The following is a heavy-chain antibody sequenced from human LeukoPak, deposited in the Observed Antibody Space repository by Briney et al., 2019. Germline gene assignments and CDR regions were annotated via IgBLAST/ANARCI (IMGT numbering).Heavy chain of an antibody. D-gene: IGHD4-17*01. J-gene: IGHJ6*03. CDR3: AKDYGDYDYYYYYMDV. Sequence: GGSLRLLCRVSDYLHITYDMLWAREARGGGVEGVSNYSGGGDATYYADSVKGRFTISRDNSKNTLYLQMNSLRAEDTAVYYCAKDYGDYDYYYYYMDVWGKGTTVTISS. CDR1: DYLHITYD. V-gene: IGHV3-23*01. CDR2: YSGGGDAT.